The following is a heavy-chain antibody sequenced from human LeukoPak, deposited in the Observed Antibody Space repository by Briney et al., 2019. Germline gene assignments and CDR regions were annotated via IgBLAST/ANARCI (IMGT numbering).Heavy chain of an antibody. J-gene: IGHJ4*02. CDR1: GFA. CDR3: AKTRGSAAIHPDY. V-gene: IGHV3-23*01. Sequence: GGSLRLSCTASGFAMSWVRQAPGKGLEWVASIRGSGDDSTYYADSVKGRFIISRDHFKNTLYLQMDSLRAEDTALYYCAKTRGSAAIHPDYWGQGTRVTVSS. CDR2: IRGSGDDST. D-gene: IGHD2-2*02.